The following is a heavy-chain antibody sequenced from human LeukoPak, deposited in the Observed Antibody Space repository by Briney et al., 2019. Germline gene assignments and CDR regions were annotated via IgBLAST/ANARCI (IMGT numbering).Heavy chain of an antibody. CDR2: ISYDGSIE. V-gene: IGHV3-30*03. CDR1: GFSFSNYG. CDR3: ARSPFGGVIVIGDY. D-gene: IGHD3-16*02. Sequence: GGSLRLSCAASGFSFSNYGMHWVRQAPGKGLEWVAVISYDGSIEYYADSVKGRFTISRDNSKNTLYLQMNSLRAEDTAAYCCARSPFGGVIVIGDYWGQGTLVTVSS. J-gene: IGHJ4*02.